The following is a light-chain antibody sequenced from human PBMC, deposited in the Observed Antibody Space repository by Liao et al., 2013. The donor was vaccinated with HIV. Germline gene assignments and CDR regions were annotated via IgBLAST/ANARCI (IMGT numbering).Light chain of an antibody. J-gene: IGLJ2*01. CDR3: QVWDSGSVV. CDR1: KLGDKY. Sequence: SYELTQPPSVSVSPGQTASITCSGDKLGDKYACWYQQKPGQSPVLVIYQDSKRPSGIPERFSGSNSGNTATLTISRVEAGDEADYYCQVWDSGSVVFGGGTKLTVL. CDR2: QDS. V-gene: IGLV3-1*01.